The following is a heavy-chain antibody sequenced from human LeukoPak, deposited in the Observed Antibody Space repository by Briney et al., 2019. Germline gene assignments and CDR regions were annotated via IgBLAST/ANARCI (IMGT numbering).Heavy chain of an antibody. J-gene: IGHJ4*02. Sequence: PWDPVSLMCAVYGGSFSGYYWRWIRHPPGKGREWIGEINHSGSTNYNPFLKSRVTISLDTSKKQSSLKQSSVAAPDTAGIYRASAGGYYWAAHWGQGTLVTVAS. V-gene: IGHV4-34*01. CDR1: GGSFSGYY. CDR2: INHSGST. D-gene: IGHD3-3*01. CDR3: ASAGGYYWAAH.